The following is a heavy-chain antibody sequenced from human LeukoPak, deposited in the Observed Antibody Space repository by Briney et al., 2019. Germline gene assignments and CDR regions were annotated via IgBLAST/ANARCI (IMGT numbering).Heavy chain of an antibody. CDR1: GFTFSNYW. J-gene: IGHJ4*02. D-gene: IGHD4-17*01. CDR3: ARETVTSDY. CDR2: INSDGSST. V-gene: IGHV3-74*01. Sequence: PGGSLRLSCSASGFTFSNYWMHWVRQAPGKGLVWVSRINSDGSSTSYADSVRGRFTISRDNAKNTLYLQLNSLRAEDTAVYYCARETVTSDYWGQGTLVTVSS.